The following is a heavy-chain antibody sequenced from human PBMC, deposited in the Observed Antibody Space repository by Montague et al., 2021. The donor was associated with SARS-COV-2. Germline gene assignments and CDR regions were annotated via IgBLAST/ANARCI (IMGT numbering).Heavy chain of an antibody. J-gene: IGHJ2*01. D-gene: IGHD4-17*01. V-gene: IGHV3-33*01. CDR3: ALSLVTTEGYFDV. CDR1: EFIFYSYG. Sequence: SLRLSCAPSEFIFYSYGMHWVRQAPGKGLEWVAVIWYDGTNKYYADSVKGRLTISRDHSKNTMYLQMNSLRAEDTAVYYCALSLVTTEGYFDVWGRGTLVSVSS. CDR2: IWYDGTNK.